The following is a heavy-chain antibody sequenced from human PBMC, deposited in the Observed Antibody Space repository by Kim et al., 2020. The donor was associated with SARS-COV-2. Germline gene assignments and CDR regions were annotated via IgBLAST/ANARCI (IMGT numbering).Heavy chain of an antibody. Sequence: GGSLRLSCAASGFTFKNYSMNWVRQAPGRGLEWISFISSSGRYIFYADSVKGRFIISRDNAGNSLYLQMNSLRVDDTAVYYCARDHTWGDWNYTNWIDSWGEGSLVTVSS. CDR2: ISSSGRYI. J-gene: IGHJ5*01. V-gene: IGHV3-21*01. CDR1: GFTFKNYS. CDR3: ARDHTWGDWNYTNWIDS. D-gene: IGHD1-7*01.